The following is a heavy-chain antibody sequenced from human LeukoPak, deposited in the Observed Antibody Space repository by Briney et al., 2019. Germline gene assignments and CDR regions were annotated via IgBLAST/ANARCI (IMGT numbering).Heavy chain of an antibody. CDR3: ARNPSGDYDY. Sequence: GGSLRLSCAASGFTFSDYWMHWVRQAPGKGLLWVSHINSDGSITDYADSVKGRFTISRDNASNTLSLQMDSLRVEDTAVYYCARNPSGDYDYWGQGALVTVSS. J-gene: IGHJ4*02. CDR1: GFTFSDYW. D-gene: IGHD2-15*01. V-gene: IGHV3-74*01. CDR2: INSDGSIT.